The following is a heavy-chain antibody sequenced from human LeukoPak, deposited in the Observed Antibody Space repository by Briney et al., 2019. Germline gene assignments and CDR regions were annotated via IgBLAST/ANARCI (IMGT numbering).Heavy chain of an antibody. J-gene: IGHJ4*02. D-gene: IGHD2-2*01. Sequence: GGSLRLSCAASGFTFSSYSMNWVRQAPGKGLEWVSSISSSSSYIYYADSVKGRFTISRDNAKNSLYLQMNSLRAEDTAVYYCARDVSHCSSTSCSSVLDYWGQGTLVTVSS. V-gene: IGHV3-21*01. CDR2: ISSSSSYI. CDR1: GFTFSSYS. CDR3: ARDVSHCSSTSCSSVLDY.